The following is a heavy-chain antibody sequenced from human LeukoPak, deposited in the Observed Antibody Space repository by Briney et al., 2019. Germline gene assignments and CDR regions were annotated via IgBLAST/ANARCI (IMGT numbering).Heavy chain of an antibody. CDR1: GYSFTSYW. CDR2: IYPGDSDT. CDR3: ARSLAAAGDHDAFDI. J-gene: IGHJ3*02. D-gene: IGHD6-13*01. V-gene: IGHV5-51*01. Sequence: GESLKISCKGSGYSFTSYWIGWVRQMPGKGLEWMGIIYPGDSDTRYSPSFQGQVTISADKSISTAYLQWSSLKASDTAMYYCARSLAAAGDHDAFDIWGQGTMVTVSS.